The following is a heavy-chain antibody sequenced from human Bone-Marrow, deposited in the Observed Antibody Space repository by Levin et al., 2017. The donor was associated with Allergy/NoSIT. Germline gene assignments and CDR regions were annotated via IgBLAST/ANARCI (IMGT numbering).Heavy chain of an antibody. J-gene: IGHJ6*02. V-gene: IGHV4-30-4*01. Sequence: SQTLSLTCTVSGGSISSGDYYWSWIRQPPGKGLEWIGYIYYSGSTYYNPSLKSRVTISVDTSKNQFSLKLSSVTAADTAVYYCARDRGKRYFDYYYYYYGMDGWGQGTTVTVSS. CDR2: IYYSGST. CDR1: GGSISSGDYY. CDR3: ARDRGKRYFDYYYYYYGMDG. D-gene: IGHD3-9*01.